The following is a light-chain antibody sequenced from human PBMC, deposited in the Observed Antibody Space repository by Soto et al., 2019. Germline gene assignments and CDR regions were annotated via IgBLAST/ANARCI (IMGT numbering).Light chain of an antibody. Sequence: DIQMTQSPSSVSASVGDRVTITCRASQGISSRLAWYQQKPGKAPKLLIYAAASLPGGVPSRFSGSAYGTDCTLTRTSLQPEDFATYYCQQANSFPLTFGQGTRLEIK. CDR2: AAA. CDR3: QQANSFPLT. V-gene: IGKV1-12*01. CDR1: QGISSR. J-gene: IGKJ5*01.